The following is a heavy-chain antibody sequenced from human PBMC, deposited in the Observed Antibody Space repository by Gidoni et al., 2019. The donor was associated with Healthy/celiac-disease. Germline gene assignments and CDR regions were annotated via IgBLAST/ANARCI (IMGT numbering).Heavy chain of an antibody. CDR1: GFTFDDYA. CDR2: ISWNSGSI. D-gene: IGHD2-15*01. Sequence: EVQLVESGGGLVQPGRSLRLSCAASGFTFDDYAMHWVRQAPGKGLEWVSGISWNSGSIGYADSVKGRFTISRDNAKNSLYLQMNSLRAEDTALYYCAKGYCSGGSCYGRDRYYYYGMDVWGQGTTVTVSS. J-gene: IGHJ6*02. CDR3: AKGYCSGGSCYGRDRYYYYGMDV. V-gene: IGHV3-9*01.